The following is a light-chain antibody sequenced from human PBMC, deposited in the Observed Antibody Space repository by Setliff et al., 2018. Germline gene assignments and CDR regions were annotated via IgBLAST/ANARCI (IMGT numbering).Light chain of an antibody. J-gene: IGLJ1*01. Sequence: QSALTQPPSASGSPGQSVTISCTGTGGLVGGYNYVSWYQQHPGKAPRLIIYEVTKRPSGVPDRFSGSNSGNTASLTVSGLQAEDEADHYCTFYSGSNNFFFGSGTKVTVL. CDR3: TFYSGSNNFF. V-gene: IGLV2-8*01. CDR1: GGLVGGYNY. CDR2: EVT.